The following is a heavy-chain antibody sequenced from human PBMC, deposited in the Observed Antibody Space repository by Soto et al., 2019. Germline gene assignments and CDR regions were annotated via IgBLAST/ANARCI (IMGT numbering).Heavy chain of an antibody. CDR3: ARTSGSYSSFDY. CDR2: ISYDGSNK. D-gene: IGHD1-26*01. J-gene: IGHJ4*02. V-gene: IGHV3-30-3*01. CDR1: GFTFSSYA. Sequence: QVQLVESGGGVVQPGRSLRLSCAASGFTFSSYAMHWVCQAPGKGLEWVAVISYDGSNKYYADSVKGRFTISRDNSKNTLYLQMNSLRAEDTAVYYCARTSGSYSSFDYWGQGTLVTVSS.